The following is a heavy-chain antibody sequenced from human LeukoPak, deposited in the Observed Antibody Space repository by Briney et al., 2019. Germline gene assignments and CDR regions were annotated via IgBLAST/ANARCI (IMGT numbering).Heavy chain of an antibody. J-gene: IGHJ6*02. Sequence: SETLSLTCTVSGGSISSSSYYWGWIRQPPGKGLEWIGSIYYSGSTYYNPSPKSRVTISVDTSKNQFSLKLSSVTAPDTAVYYCARQHPDYGEGMDVWGQGPTVTVSS. D-gene: IGHD4-17*01. CDR1: GGSISSSSYY. V-gene: IGHV4-39*01. CDR3: ARQHPDYGEGMDV. CDR2: IYYSGST.